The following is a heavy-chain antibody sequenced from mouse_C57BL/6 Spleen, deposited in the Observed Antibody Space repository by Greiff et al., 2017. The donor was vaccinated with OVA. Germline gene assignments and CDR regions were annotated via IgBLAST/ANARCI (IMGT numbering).Heavy chain of an antibody. V-gene: IGHV1-42*01. CDR2: INPSTGGT. CDR1: GYSFTGYY. J-gene: IGHJ1*03. CDR3: ARKDGDYWYLDV. Sequence: EVQLQESGPELVKPGASVKISCKASGYSFTGYYMNWVKQSPEKSLEWIGEINPSTGGTTYNQKFKAKATLTVDKSSSTAYMQLKSLTSEDSAVYDCARKDGDYWYLDVWGTGTTVTVSS. D-gene: IGHD2-13*01.